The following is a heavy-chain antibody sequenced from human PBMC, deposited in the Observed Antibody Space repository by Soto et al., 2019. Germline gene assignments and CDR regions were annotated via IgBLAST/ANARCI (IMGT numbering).Heavy chain of an antibody. D-gene: IGHD2-2*01. Sequence: QVQLVESGGGVVQPGRSLRLSCAASGFTFSNYAMHWVRQAPGKGLDWVAVVSFDGSNSYYADSVKGRFTISRDNSKNTLFLQMNSLRPEDTAVYFCARLIVPAIQNHPYYYYGLDVWGQGTTVTVSS. CDR1: GFTFSNYA. CDR3: ARLIVPAIQNHPYYYYGLDV. V-gene: IGHV3-30-3*01. J-gene: IGHJ6*02. CDR2: VSFDGSNS.